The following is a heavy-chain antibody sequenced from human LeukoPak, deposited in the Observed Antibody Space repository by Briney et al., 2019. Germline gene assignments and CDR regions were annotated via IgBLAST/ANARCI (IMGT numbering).Heavy chain of an antibody. Sequence: GGSLRLSCAASGFTFSNAWMSWVRQAPGKGLEWVGRIKSKTDGGTTDYAAPVKGRFTISRDDSKNTLYLQMNSLKTEDTAVYYCTTGGAAAGQDYYYYYGMDVRGQGTTVTVSS. CDR1: GFTFSNAW. V-gene: IGHV3-15*01. CDR3: TTGGAAAGQDYYYYYGMDV. J-gene: IGHJ6*02. CDR2: IKSKTDGGTT. D-gene: IGHD6-13*01.